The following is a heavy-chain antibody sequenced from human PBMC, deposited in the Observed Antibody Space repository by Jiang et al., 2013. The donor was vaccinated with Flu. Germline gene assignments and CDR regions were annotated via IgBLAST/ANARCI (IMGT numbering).Heavy chain of an antibody. CDR2: INPSGGST. J-gene: IGHJ4*02. D-gene: IGHD1-20*01. CDR1: GYTFTSYY. V-gene: IGHV1-46*03. Sequence: SGAEVKKPGASVKVSCKASGYTFTSYYMHWVRQAPGQGLEWMGIINPSGGSTSYAQKFQGRVTMTRDTSTSTVYMELSSLRSEDTAVYYCARDMFKFEYNWNQLDYWGQGTLVTVSS. CDR3: ARDMFKFEYNWNQLDY.